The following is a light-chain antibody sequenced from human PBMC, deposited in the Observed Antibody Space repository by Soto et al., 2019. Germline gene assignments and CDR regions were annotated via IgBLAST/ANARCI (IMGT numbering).Light chain of an antibody. CDR2: EVN. J-gene: IGLJ3*02. CDR1: SSDVGSYDL. CDR3: NSYAGSNNFRV. Sequence: QSALTQPASVSGSPGQSITISCTGTSSDVGSYDLVSWYQHHSGKAPKIIIYEVNKRPSGISDRFSGSKSGNTASLTVSGLQAEDEADYYCNSYAGSNNFRVFGGGTKLTVL. V-gene: IGLV2-14*02.